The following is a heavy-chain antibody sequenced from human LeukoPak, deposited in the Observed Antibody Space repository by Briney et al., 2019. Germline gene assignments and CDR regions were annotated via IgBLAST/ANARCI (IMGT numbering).Heavy chain of an antibody. Sequence: ASVKVSCKASGYTFTGYYMHWVRPAPGQGPEWMGWINPNNGGTKLAQKFQGRVTMTTDTSISTAYMELSKLTSDDTAMYYCARDQGNGYYINWFDPWGQGTLVTVSS. CDR3: ARDQGNGYYINWFDP. J-gene: IGHJ5*02. D-gene: IGHD3-22*01. V-gene: IGHV1-2*02. CDR1: GYTFTGYY. CDR2: INPNNGGT.